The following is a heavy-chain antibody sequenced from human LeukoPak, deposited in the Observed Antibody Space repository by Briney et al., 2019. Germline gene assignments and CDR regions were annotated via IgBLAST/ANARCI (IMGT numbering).Heavy chain of an antibody. Sequence: SETLSLTCAISGGSISRSNWGTGVRQPPGKGLEWVGEIYLRRNTNYNPSLESLVTISVDESKTQLSLRLESVTAADTAVYYCARGTITTVTDSWGPGTLVTVS. V-gene: IGHV4-4*02. J-gene: IGHJ4*02. D-gene: IGHD4-17*01. CDR1: GGSISRSNW. CDR2: IYLRRNT. CDR3: ARGTITTVTDS.